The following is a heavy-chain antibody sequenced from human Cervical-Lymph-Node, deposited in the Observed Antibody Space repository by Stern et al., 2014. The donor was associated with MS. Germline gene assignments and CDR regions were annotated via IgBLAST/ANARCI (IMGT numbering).Heavy chain of an antibody. CDR2: IWYDGSNR. CDR1: GFTFSSSG. Sequence: VQLVASGGGVVQPGRSLRLSCAASGFTFSSSGMPWVRQAPGKGLEWLAIIWYDGSNRYYAHSVKGRFTISRDNSKNTLYLQMNSLRADDTAVYYCAREGGNTAEYFQHWGQGTLVTVSS. CDR3: AREGGNTAEYFQH. J-gene: IGHJ1*01. V-gene: IGHV3-33*01. D-gene: IGHD4-23*01.